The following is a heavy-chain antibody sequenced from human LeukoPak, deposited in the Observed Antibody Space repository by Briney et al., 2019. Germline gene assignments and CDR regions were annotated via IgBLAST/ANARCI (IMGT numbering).Heavy chain of an antibody. V-gene: IGHV1-69*04. J-gene: IGHJ4*02. CDR3: ARDPGYSSGVSFDY. CDR1: GGTFSSYA. Sequence: AASVKVSCKASGGTFSSYAISWVRQAPGQGLEWMGRIIPILGIANYAQKLQGRVTMTTDTSTSTAYMELRSLRSDDTAVYYCARDPGYSSGVSFDYWGQGTLVTVSS. D-gene: IGHD6-25*01. CDR2: IIPILGIA.